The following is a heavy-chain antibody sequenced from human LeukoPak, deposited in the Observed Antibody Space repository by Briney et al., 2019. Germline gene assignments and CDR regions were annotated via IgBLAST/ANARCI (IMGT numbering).Heavy chain of an antibody. CDR3: ASPLSVASAFDI. CDR1: GFTVSRNY. D-gene: IGHD2-15*01. J-gene: IGHJ3*02. Sequence: GGSLRLSCAASGFTVSRNYMSWVRQAPGKGLEWVSVLYSGGSTYYTDSVKGRFTISRDNSKNTLFIQMNSLRVEDTAVYYCASPLSVASAFDIWGQGTMVTVSS. CDR2: LYSGGST. V-gene: IGHV3-66*02.